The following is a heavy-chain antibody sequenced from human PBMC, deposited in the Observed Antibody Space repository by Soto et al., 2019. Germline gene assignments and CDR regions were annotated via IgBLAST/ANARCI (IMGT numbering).Heavy chain of an antibody. V-gene: IGHV1-69*08. D-gene: IGHD3-22*01. CDR3: AGDPDSHYNDSHASSYP. CDR1: GGTFSTYT. J-gene: IGHJ5*02. Sequence: QVQLVQSGAEVKKPGSSVKVSCKASGGTFSTYTITWVRQAPGQGLEWMGRIIPIIGIINSAQKFQGRVTITADKFTGTAYMELTRLRSDDTAVYYCAGDPDSHYNDSHASSYPWGQGTLVTVSS. CDR2: IIPIIGII.